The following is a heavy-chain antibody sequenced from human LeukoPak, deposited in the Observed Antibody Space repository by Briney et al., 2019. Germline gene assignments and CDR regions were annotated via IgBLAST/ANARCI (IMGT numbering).Heavy chain of an antibody. D-gene: IGHD5-18*01. V-gene: IGHV3-23*01. CDR2: ISGSGGNT. Sequence: PGGSLRLSCATSGFTFSSYAMSWVRQAPGKGLEWVSSISGSGGNTYYADSVKGRFTISRDNSKNAVSLQMNSLTAEDTALYYCAKDIRRGYNFGYDQFAYWGQGTLVTVSS. J-gene: IGHJ4*02. CDR3: AKDIRRGYNFGYDQFAY. CDR1: GFTFSSYA.